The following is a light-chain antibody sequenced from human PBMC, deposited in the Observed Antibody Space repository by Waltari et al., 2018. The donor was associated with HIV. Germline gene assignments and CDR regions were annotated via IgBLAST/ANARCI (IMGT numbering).Light chain of an antibody. CDR2: EVS. V-gene: IGLV2-14*01. Sequence: QSALTQPASVSGSPGQSLTISCTGTSSDVGGYNYVSWYQQHPGKAPKLMIYEVSNQPSGVSNRFSGSKSGNTASLTISGLQAEDEADYYCSSYTSSSTPVFGTGTKVTVL. J-gene: IGLJ1*01. CDR1: SSDVGGYNY. CDR3: SSYTSSSTPV.